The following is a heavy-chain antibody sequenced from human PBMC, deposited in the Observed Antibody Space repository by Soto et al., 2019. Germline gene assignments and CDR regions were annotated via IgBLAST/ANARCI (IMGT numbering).Heavy chain of an antibody. V-gene: IGHV4-39*07. J-gene: IGHJ4*02. CDR2: IYYDGST. Sequence: SETLSLTCTVSGASIRSSTFYWGWIRQPPGKGLKSIANIYYDGSTYYNPSLKSRVTISVDTSKNQFSLKLSSVTAADTAVYYCARGNYDSSGYRYVWGQGTLVTVSS. CDR3: ARGNYDSSGYRYV. D-gene: IGHD3-22*01. CDR1: GASIRSSTFY.